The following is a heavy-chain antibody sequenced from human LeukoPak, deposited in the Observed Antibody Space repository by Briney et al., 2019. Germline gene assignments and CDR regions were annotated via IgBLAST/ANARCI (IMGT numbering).Heavy chain of an antibody. D-gene: IGHD3-22*01. J-gene: IGHJ4*02. CDR3: ARDLLSGRFPLYESSGYSRDY. CDR1: GYSFSDFH. Sequence: GASVKVSCRASGYSFSDFHINWVRQAIGLGLEWMGRINPNSGGTNYAQKFQGRVTMTRDTSISTAYMELSRLRSDDTAVYYCARDLLSGRFPLYESSGYSRDYWGQGTLVTVSS. CDR2: INPNSGGT. V-gene: IGHV1-2*06.